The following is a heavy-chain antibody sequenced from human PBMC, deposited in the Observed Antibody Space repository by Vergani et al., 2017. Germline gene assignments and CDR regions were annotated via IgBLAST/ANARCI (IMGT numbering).Heavy chain of an antibody. Sequence: QVQLQESGPGLVKPSQTLSLTCTVSGGSISSYYWSWIRQPPGKGLEWIGYIYYSGSTNYNPSLKSRVTISVDTSKNQFSLKLSSVTAADTAVYYFARDRLGAYYCYGMDVWGQGTTVTVSS. CDR1: GGSISSYY. D-gene: IGHD3-16*01. CDR2: IYYSGST. CDR3: ARDRLGAYYCYGMDV. J-gene: IGHJ6*02. V-gene: IGHV4-59*01.